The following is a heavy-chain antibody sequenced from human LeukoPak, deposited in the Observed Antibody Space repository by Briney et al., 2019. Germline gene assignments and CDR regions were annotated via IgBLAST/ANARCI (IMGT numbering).Heavy chain of an antibody. CDR3: ASTYYYDSGGYAAGYFQH. J-gene: IGHJ1*01. CDR1: GFTFRAYS. V-gene: IGHV3-48*02. Sequence: GGSLRLSCAASGFTFRAYSMNWVRQAPGKGLEWVSYISSGSSNIYYADSVKGRFTISRDNAKNSLYLQMNSLRDEDTAVYYCASTYYYDSGGYAAGYFQHWGQGTLVTVSS. CDR2: ISSGSSNI. D-gene: IGHD3-22*01.